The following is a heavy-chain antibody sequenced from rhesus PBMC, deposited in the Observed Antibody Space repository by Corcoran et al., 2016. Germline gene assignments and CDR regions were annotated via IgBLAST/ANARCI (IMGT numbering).Heavy chain of an antibody. V-gene: IGHV4-147*01. Sequence: QVQLQESGPGLVKPSETLSLSCAVSGGSISSNYWRWIRQSPGKGLEWIGNIHAGSGDTRYNPSLKSRVTISTATSKNQFSRKLRSVTAADTAVYYCARLAAAAKSVGWYFDLWGPGTPITIAS. CDR1: GGSISSNY. CDR3: ARLAAAAKSVGWYFDL. J-gene: IGHJ2*01. D-gene: IGHD6-31*01. CDR2: IHAGSGDT.